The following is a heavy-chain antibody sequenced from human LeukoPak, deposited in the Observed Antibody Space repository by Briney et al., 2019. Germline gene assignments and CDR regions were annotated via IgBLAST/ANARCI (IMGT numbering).Heavy chain of an antibody. CDR3: ETGDCRRYAD. CDR1: GYTFTSYD. J-gene: IGHJ4*02. D-gene: IGHD3-16*01. Sequence: ASGKVSCKASGYTFTSYDINWVRQATGQGLEWMGWMNPNSGNTGYAQKFEGRVTLTRNTSISTAYMDLSRLRSEDTGVYYWETGDCRRYADWGQGPLVT. V-gene: IGHV1-8*01. CDR2: MNPNSGNT.